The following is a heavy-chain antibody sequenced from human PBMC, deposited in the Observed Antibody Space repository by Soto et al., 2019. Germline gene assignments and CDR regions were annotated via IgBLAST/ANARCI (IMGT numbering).Heavy chain of an antibody. CDR1: GFTFSSYA. V-gene: IGHV3-23*01. Sequence: GGSLRLSCAASGFTFSSYAMSWVRQAPGKGLEWVSAISGSGGSTYYADSVKGRFTISRDNSKNTLYLQMNSLRAEDTAVYYCAKDGRNYDFWSGYSGGMDVWGQGTTVTVYS. CDR2: ISGSGGST. J-gene: IGHJ6*02. D-gene: IGHD3-3*01. CDR3: AKDGRNYDFWSGYSGGMDV.